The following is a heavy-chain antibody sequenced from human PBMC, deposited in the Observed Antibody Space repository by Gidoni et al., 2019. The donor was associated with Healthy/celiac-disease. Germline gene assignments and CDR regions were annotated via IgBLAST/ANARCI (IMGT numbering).Heavy chain of an antibody. Sequence: QVHLVESGGGVVQPGWSLSLSCAASGFTFSSYAMHWVRQAPGKGLEWVAVISYDGSNKYYADSVKGRFTISRDNSKNTLYLQMNSLRAEDTAVYYCASFDDSSGYYPPHWGQGTLVTVSS. D-gene: IGHD3-22*01. V-gene: IGHV3-30-3*01. CDR2: ISYDGSNK. CDR1: GFTFSSYA. CDR3: ASFDDSSGYYPPH. J-gene: IGHJ4*02.